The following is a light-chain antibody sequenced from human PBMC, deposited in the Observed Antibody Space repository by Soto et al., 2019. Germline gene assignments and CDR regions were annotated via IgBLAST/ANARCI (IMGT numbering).Light chain of an antibody. V-gene: IGKV1-33*01. CDR1: QDISNY. J-gene: IGKJ3*01. CDR3: QQYDNLPFT. Sequence: DIYMTQSPSSLSASVGDRVTITCQASQDISNYLNWYQQKPGKAPKLLIYDASNLETGVPSRFSGSGSGTDFTFTISSLQPEDIATYYCQQYDNLPFTFGPGTKVDIK. CDR2: DAS.